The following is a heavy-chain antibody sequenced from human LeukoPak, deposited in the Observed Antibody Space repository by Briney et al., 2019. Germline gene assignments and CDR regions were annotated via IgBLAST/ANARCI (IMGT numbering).Heavy chain of an antibody. V-gene: IGHV3-21*01. Sequence: GGSLRLSCAASGFTFSSYSMNWVRQAPGKGPEWVSSITSSSSYIYYADSVKGRFTISRDNARNSLYLQMNSLRAEDTALYYCARDGDTVLTRGYYYYMDVWGKGTTVTVSS. D-gene: IGHD4-23*01. CDR2: ITSSSSYI. CDR1: GFTFSSYS. CDR3: ARDGDTVLTRGYYYYMDV. J-gene: IGHJ6*03.